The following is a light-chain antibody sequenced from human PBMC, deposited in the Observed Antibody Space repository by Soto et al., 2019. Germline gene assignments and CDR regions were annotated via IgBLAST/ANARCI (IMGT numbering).Light chain of an antibody. Sequence: DIEMTQSPSSLSASVADRVTITCRASQSISSYLNWYQQKPGNAPNLLIYAASTLQSGVPSRFSAYGSETDFTLTISNLQAEDFATYYCQQSYTTPRTFGQGTKVEVK. CDR1: QSISSY. V-gene: IGKV1-39*01. J-gene: IGKJ1*01. CDR2: AAS. CDR3: QQSYTTPRT.